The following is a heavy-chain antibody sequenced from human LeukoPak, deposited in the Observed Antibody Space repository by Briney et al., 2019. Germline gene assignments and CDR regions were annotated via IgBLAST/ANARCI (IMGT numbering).Heavy chain of an antibody. Sequence: SETLSLTCAVYGGSFSGYYWSWIRQPPGKGLEWIGEINHSGSTNYNPSLKSRVTISVDTSKNHFSLKLSSVTAADTAVYYCASSLDGPNAFDIWGQGTMVTVSS. CDR3: ASSLDGPNAFDI. J-gene: IGHJ3*02. CDR2: INHSGST. V-gene: IGHV4-34*01. CDR1: GGSFSGYY. D-gene: IGHD5-24*01.